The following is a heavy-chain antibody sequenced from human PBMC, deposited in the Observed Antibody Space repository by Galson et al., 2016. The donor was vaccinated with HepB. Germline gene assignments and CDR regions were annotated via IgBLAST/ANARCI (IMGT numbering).Heavy chain of an antibody. CDR2: MNPNGNKI. D-gene: IGHD3-3*01. CDR3: AREILGVVY. V-gene: IGHV1-46*01. Sequence: SVKVSCKASGYTFSSYFMHWVRQAPGQGLEWMGVMNPNGNKISYAQKFESRVTMTRDTSTSTVYMELNSLRSEDTAVYYCAREILGVVYWGQGSLVTVSS. CDR1: GYTFSSYF. J-gene: IGHJ1*01.